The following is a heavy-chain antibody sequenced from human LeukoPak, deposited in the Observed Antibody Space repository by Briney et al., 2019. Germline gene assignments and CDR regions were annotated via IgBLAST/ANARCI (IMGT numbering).Heavy chain of an antibody. CDR3: ARGGPLGGPRGLLWFGELLYDY. J-gene: IGHJ4*02. Sequence: ASVKVSCKASGYTFTSYGISWVRQAPGQGLEWMGWISAYNGNTNYAQKLQGRVTMTTDTSTSTAYMELRSLRSDDTAVYYCARGGPLGGPRGLLWFGELLYDYWGQGTLVTVSS. V-gene: IGHV1-18*01. D-gene: IGHD3-10*01. CDR1: GYTFTSYG. CDR2: ISAYNGNT.